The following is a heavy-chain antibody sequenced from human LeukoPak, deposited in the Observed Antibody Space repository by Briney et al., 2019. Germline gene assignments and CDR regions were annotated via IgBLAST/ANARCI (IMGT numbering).Heavy chain of an antibody. J-gene: IGHJ6*04. V-gene: IGHV2-5*02. Sequence: GPTLFKPTQALTLSSTFSDFARSTSGMGVGWIPHPPGNAPEWLSFIYWDDDKRYSPSLKNRLTITKQTSKNQVVLTMTNMDPVDTATYYCAHRLLGQQLASPSLDVWGKGTTVTVSS. CDR1: DFARSTSGMG. CDR3: AHRLLGQQLASPSLDV. D-gene: IGHD6-13*01. CDR2: IYWDDDK.